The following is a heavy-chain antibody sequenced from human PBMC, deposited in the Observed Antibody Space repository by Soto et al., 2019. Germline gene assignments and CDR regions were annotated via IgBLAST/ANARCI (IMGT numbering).Heavy chain of an antibody. J-gene: IGHJ5*02. CDR2: IYWDDDK. CDR1: GFSLSTSGVG. D-gene: IGHD6-19*01. Sequence: QITLKESGPTLVKPTQTLTLTCTFSGFSLSTSGVGVGWIRQPPGKALEWLAFIYWDDDKRYSPSLKSRLTITKDTSKNQVVLTMTNMDPGDTATYYCAHRPIVVAATRGFAWFDPWGQGTLVTVSS. CDR3: AHRPIVVAATRGFAWFDP. V-gene: IGHV2-5*02.